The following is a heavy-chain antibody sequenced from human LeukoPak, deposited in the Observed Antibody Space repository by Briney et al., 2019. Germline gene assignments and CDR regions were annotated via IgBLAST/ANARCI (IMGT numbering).Heavy chain of an antibody. D-gene: IGHD2-15*01. CDR3: ATWGAYCSGGSCYSNWFDP. CDR1: GYTFTSYG. Sequence: ASVKVSCKASGYTFTSYGISWVRQAPGQGLEWMGWISAYNGNTNYAQKLQGRVTMTEDTSTDTAYMELSSLRSEDTAVYYCATWGAYCSGGSCYSNWFDPWGQGTLVTVSS. J-gene: IGHJ5*02. CDR2: ISAYNGNT. V-gene: IGHV1-18*01.